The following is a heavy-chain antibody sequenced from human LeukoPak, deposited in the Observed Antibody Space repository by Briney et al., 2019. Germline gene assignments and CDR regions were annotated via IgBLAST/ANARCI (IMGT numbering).Heavy chain of an antibody. V-gene: IGHV1-8*01. CDR1: GYTFTSYD. Sequence: ASVKVSCKVSGYTFTSYDINWVRQATGQGLEWMGWINPNSGNTGYAQKFQGRVTMTRNTSISTAYMELSSLRSDDTAVYYCARGAWFGENAFDIWGQGTMVTVSS. J-gene: IGHJ3*02. CDR3: ARGAWFGENAFDI. CDR2: INPNSGNT. D-gene: IGHD3-10*01.